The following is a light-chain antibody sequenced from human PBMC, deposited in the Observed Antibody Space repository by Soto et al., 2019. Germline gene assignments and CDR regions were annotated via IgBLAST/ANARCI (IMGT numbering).Light chain of an antibody. CDR2: ATS. J-gene: IGKJ3*01. Sequence: IVLTQSLATLSCSSLGITPLSRRASQNINGYLAWYQQKPGQAPRLLIYATSNRATGIPARFSGSGSGTDFTLSISSLEPEDFAVYYCQQRSSLPLTFGPGTKVDIK. CDR3: QQRSSLPLT. CDR1: QNINGY. V-gene: IGKV3-11*01.